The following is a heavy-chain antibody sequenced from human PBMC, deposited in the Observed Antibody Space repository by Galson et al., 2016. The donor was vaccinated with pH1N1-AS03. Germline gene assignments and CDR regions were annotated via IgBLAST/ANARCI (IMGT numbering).Heavy chain of an antibody. CDR2: MYASGDT. V-gene: IGHV4-4*07. Sequence: ETLSLPCTLSGASIGGYYWSWVRQPAGEGLQWLGRMYASGDTLYNPSLKSRLTMTVDTSKNHFSPKLNPVTAADTDVHSCARERQWVSGDPGPRYGMDVWGQGTTVTVSS. CDR1: GASIGGYY. J-gene: IGHJ6*02. D-gene: IGHD3-10*02. CDR3: ARERQWVSGDPGPRYGMDV.